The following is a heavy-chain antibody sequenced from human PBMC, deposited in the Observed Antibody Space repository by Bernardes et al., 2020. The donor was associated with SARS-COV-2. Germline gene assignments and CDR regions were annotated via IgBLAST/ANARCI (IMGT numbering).Heavy chain of an antibody. J-gene: IGHJ2*01. D-gene: IGHD5-12*01. V-gene: IGHV4-4*02. CDR2: TYHTGTT. Sequence: SQTLSLTCAVSGDSVSSSNWWIWVRQSPGVGLEYIGETYHTGTTKYKSSLKSRVTISRDNALKSLFLHMTSLRADDTAVYYCASFLPLRGGNDYVGYFDYWGRGTLVTVSS. CDR1: GDSVSSSNW. CDR3: ASFLPLRGGNDYVGYFDY.